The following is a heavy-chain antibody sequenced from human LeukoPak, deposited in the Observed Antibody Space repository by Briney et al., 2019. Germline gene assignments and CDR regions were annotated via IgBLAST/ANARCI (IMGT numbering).Heavy chain of an antibody. D-gene: IGHD1-26*01. V-gene: IGHV3-48*04. J-gene: IGHJ3*02. CDR2: ISSFSGTI. CDR3: ASDRWDDAFDI. CDR1: GISFSTYS. Sequence: GGSLRLSRVASGISFSTYSMNSVRQDPGNGMEWVSYISSFSGTIDYADSVKGRFTISRDNAKNTLYLQMNSLRAEDTAVYYCASDRWDDAFDIWGQGTMVTVSS.